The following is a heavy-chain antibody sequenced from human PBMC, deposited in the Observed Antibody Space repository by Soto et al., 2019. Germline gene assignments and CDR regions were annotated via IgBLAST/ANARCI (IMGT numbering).Heavy chain of an antibody. V-gene: IGHV1-18*01. Sequence: QVQLVQSGAEVKKPGASVKVSCKASGYTFTSYGISWVRQAPGQGLEWMGWISAYNGNTNYAQKLQGRVTMTTDTSTSTAYMELWSLRSDDTAVYYCARDGRGYCSGGSCLSWFDPWGQGTLVTVSS. CDR3: ARDGRGYCSGGSCLSWFDP. D-gene: IGHD2-15*01. J-gene: IGHJ5*02. CDR2: ISAYNGNT. CDR1: GYTFTSYG.